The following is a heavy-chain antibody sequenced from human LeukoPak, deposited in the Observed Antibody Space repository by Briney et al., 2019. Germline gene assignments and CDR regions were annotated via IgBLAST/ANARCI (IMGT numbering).Heavy chain of an antibody. CDR2: ISGDGAST. V-gene: IGHV3-23*01. J-gene: IGHJ3*01. Sequence: GGSLRLSCAASGFTFAIHAMTWVRQAPGKGLEWVSGISGDGASTHYAESAKGQSTISRDNSQNTLFLQMNSLRVEDTAIYYCAKDSYASGRPLHTFDVWGQGTMVTVSS. D-gene: IGHD3-10*01. CDR3: AKDSYASGRPLHTFDV. CDR1: GFTFAIHA.